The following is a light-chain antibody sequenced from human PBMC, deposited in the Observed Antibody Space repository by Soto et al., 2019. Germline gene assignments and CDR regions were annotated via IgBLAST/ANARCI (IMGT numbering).Light chain of an antibody. Sequence: IQMTQSPSSLSASVEDRVIITCRASQSISNHLNWYQQKPGKAPKLLIFAASSLQSGVPSRFSGSGSGTEFTLTISSLQPDDFATYYCQQYNSYSVTFGQGTKVDI. CDR3: QQYNSYSVT. CDR1: QSISNH. J-gene: IGKJ1*01. CDR2: AAS. V-gene: IGKV1-17*01.